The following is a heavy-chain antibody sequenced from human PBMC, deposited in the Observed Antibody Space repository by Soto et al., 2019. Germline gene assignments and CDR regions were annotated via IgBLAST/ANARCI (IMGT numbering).Heavy chain of an antibody. CDR2: IYYSGST. V-gene: IGHV4-30-4*01. CDR1: GGSISSGDYY. CDR3: ARVGYDSSGYYSPRLGXFDY. D-gene: IGHD3-22*01. Sequence: SETLSLTCTVSGGSISSGDYYWSWIRQPPGKGLEWIGYIYYSGSTYYNPSLKSRVTISVDTSKNQFSLKLSSVTAADTAVYYCARVGYDSSGYYSPRLGXFDYWGQGTLVTVSS. J-gene: IGHJ4*02.